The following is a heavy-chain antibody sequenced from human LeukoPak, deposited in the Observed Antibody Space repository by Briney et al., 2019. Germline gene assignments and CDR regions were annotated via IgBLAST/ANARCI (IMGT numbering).Heavy chain of an antibody. J-gene: IGHJ4*02. V-gene: IGHV1-69*13. CDR2: IIPIFGRA. CDR1: GGTFSSYA. CDR3: ARVGGRGSYTFFVLDY. Sequence: GPSVKVSCKASGGTFSSYAISWVRQAPGQGLEWMGGIIPIFGRANYAQKFQGRVTITADESTSTAYMELRSLRSEDTAVYYWARVGGRGSYTFFVLDYWGQGTLVTAYS. D-gene: IGHD1-26*01.